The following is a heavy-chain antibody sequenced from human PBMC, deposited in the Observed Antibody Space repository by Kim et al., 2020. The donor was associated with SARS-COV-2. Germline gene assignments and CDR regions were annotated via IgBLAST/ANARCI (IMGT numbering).Heavy chain of an antibody. D-gene: IGHD6-19*01. Sequence: SPSFQGQVTISVDKSIATAYLDVSSLKASDTAMYYCARNPLVSAWFYFDYWGQGTLVTVSS. V-gene: IGHV5-51*01. J-gene: IGHJ4*02. CDR3: ARNPLVSAWFYFDY.